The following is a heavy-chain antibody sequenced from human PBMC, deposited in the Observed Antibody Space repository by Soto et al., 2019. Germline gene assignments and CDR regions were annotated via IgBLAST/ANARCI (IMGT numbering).Heavy chain of an antibody. CDR3: ARVSRSRPPFDY. Sequence: SQTLTLTCSISGNSFSNNSAAWNWIMQSPSRGLEWLRMTYYRSKWYNDYAVSVKSRITINPDTSKNQFSLQLNSVTPEDTAVYYCARVSRSRPPFDYWAQGALVTVSS. J-gene: IGHJ4*02. D-gene: IGHD6-13*01. CDR1: GNSFSNNSAA. V-gene: IGHV6-1*01. CDR2: TYYRSKWYN.